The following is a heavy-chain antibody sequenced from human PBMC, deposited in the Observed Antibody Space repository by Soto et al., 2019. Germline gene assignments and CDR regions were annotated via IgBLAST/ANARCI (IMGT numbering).Heavy chain of an antibody. J-gene: IGHJ4*02. CDR2: INPNSGGT. CDR3: ARVGDIVVVPAAISDY. V-gene: IGHV1-2*04. CDR1: GYTFTGYY. D-gene: IGHD2-2*01. Sequence: ASVKVSCKASGYTFTGYYMHWVRQAPGQGLEWMGWINPNSGGTNYAQKFQGWVTMTRDTSTSTAYMELRSLRSDDTAVYYCARVGDIVVVPAAISDYWGQGTLVTVSS.